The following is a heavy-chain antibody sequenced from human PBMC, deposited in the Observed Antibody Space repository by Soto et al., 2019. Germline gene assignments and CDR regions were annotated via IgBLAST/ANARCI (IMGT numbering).Heavy chain of an antibody. CDR1: GFTFSSYA. D-gene: IGHD6-13*01. CDR2: ISYDGSNK. J-gene: IGHJ6*02. CDR3: ARDLIAEQSYYYYGMDV. Sequence: HGGSLRLSCAASGFTFSSYAMHWVRQAPGKGLEWVAVISYDGSNKYYADSVKGRFTISRDNSKNTLYLQMNSLRAEDTAVYYCARDLIAEQSYYYYGMDVWGQGTTVTVSS. V-gene: IGHV3-30-3*01.